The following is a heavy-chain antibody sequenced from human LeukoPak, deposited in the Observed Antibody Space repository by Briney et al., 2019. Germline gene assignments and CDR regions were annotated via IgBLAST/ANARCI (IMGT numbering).Heavy chain of an antibody. V-gene: IGHV1-18*01. CDR2: MNPNSGNT. J-gene: IGHJ6*03. Sequence: ASVKVSCKASGYTFTSYDINWVRQATGQGLEWMGWMNPNSGNTNYAQKLQGRVTMTTDTSTSTAYMELRSLRSDDTAVYYCARRGVTTGYYYYYYYMDVWGKGTTVTVSS. D-gene: IGHD4-11*01. CDR3: ARRGVTTGYYYYYYYMDV. CDR1: GYTFTSYD.